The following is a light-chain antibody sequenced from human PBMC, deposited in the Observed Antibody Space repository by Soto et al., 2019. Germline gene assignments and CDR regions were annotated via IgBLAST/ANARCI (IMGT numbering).Light chain of an antibody. Sequence: KLSSQSRRTVNVSPTERVTLSCRASQSVSYYLAWYQQKPGQAPRLLIYDASTRATGIPVRFSGSGSGTEFTLTISCLQSEDFGVYYCQQTKYWPGRFAQGAKVDI. CDR2: DAS. CDR1: QSVSYY. CDR3: QQTKYWPGR. V-gene: IGKV3-15*01. J-gene: IGKJ1*01.